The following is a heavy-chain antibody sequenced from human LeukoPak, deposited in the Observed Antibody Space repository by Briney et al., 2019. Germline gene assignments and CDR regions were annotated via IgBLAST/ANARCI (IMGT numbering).Heavy chain of an antibody. CDR3: ATSLVWSGYAFDI. D-gene: IGHD3-3*01. V-gene: IGHV3-66*02. Sequence: PGGSLRLSCAASGFTVSSYYMTWVRQAPGKGLEWVSVIYTGGSTYYADSVKGRFSISRDNSKNTLYLQMNSLRAEDTAVYYCATSLVWSGYAFDIWGQGTMVTVSS. CDR1: GFTVSSYY. J-gene: IGHJ3*02. CDR2: IYTGGST.